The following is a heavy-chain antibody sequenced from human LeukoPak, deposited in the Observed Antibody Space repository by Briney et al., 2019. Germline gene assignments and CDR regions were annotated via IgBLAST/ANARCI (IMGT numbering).Heavy chain of an antibody. J-gene: IGHJ4*02. CDR2: ISSSGSTI. Sequence: GGSLRLSCAASGFIFSSYEMNWVRQAPGKGLEWVSYISSSGSTIYYADSVKGRLTISRDNAKNSLSLQMNILRAEDTAVYYCARESSGYSSDFDYWGQGTLVTVSS. V-gene: IGHV3-48*03. CDR3: ARESSGYSSDFDY. CDR1: GFIFSSYE. D-gene: IGHD3-3*01.